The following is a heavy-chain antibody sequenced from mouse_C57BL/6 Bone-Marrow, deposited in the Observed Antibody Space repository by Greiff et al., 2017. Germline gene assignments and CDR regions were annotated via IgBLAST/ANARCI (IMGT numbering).Heavy chain of an antibody. CDR2: ISDGGSYH. V-gene: IGHV5-4*01. CDR3: ASDGTMITTRYFDY. J-gene: IGHJ2*01. D-gene: IGHD2-4*01. Sequence: EVQVVESGGGLVKPGGSLKLSCAASGFTFSSYAMSWVRQTPEKRLEWVATISDGGSYHYYPDNVKGRFTISRDNAKNNLNMQMSHLKTEDTAMYDCASDGTMITTRYFDYWGQGTTLTVSS. CDR1: GFTFSSYA.